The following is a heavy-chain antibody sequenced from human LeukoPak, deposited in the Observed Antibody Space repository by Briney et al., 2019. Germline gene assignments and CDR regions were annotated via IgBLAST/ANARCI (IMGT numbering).Heavy chain of an antibody. CDR1: GFTFSSYA. Sequence: GGSLRLSCAASGFTFSSYAMSWVRQAPGKALEWVSAISGSGGSTYYADSVKGRFTISRDNSKNTLYLQMNSLRAEDTAVYYCAKSSPYYDFWDWDYYYYMDVWGKGATVTVSS. J-gene: IGHJ6*03. V-gene: IGHV3-23*01. D-gene: IGHD3-3*01. CDR3: AKSSPYYDFWDWDYYYYMDV. CDR2: ISGSGGST.